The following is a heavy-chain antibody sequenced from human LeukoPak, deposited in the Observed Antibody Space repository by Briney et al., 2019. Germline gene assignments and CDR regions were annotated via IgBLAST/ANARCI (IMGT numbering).Heavy chain of an antibody. V-gene: IGHV4-59*08. CDR1: GCSISSYY. CDR3: ARAYCSGGSCYEDY. CDR2: IYYSGST. J-gene: IGHJ4*02. D-gene: IGHD2-15*01. Sequence: ETLSLTCTVSGCSISSYYLSWIRQAPGKGLEWIGDIYYSGSTNYNPSLKSRVTISVDTSKNQFSLKLSSVTAADTAVYYCARAYCSGGSCYEDYWGQGTLVTVSS.